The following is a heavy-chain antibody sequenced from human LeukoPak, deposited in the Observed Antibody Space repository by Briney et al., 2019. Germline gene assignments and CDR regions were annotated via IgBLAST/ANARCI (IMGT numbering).Heavy chain of an antibody. CDR3: ARGTLYSGWSYYFDY. J-gene: IGHJ4*02. D-gene: IGHD6-19*01. V-gene: IGHV4-39*06. CDR1: GGSISNYY. Sequence: SETLSLTCTVSGGSISNYYWGWIRQPPAKALEWIGSVYYSGTTSYNPSLKSRVTISVDMSKNHFPLRLSSVTAADTAMYYCARGTLYSGWSYYFDYWGQGSQVTVSS. CDR2: VYYSGTT.